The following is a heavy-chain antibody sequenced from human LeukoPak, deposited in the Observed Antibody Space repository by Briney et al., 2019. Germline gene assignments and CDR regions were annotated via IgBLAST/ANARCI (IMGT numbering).Heavy chain of an antibody. CDR1: GFSFSPYN. CDR2: INSGGSAV. CDR3: ARVGSRGDLFDY. Sequence: GRSLRLSCAASGFSFSPYNMLWVRQTPGKGLEWLFYINSGGSAVHSADSVKDRFTFSRDNAKNSLYLQMNSLRVEDTGIYYCARVGSRGDLFDYWGQGTRVTVSS. V-gene: IGHV3-48*01. J-gene: IGHJ4*02. D-gene: IGHD2-21*02.